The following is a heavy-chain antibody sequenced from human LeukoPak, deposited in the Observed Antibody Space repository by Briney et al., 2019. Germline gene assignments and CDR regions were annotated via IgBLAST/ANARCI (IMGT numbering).Heavy chain of an antibody. V-gene: IGHV4-39*01. CDR2: IYYSGST. Sequence: SETLSLTCTVSGGSISSYSWGWIRQPPGKGLEWIGNIYYSGSTYYNPSLKSRVTISVDTSKNQFSLKLSSVTAADTAVYYCATNVDTVATTLGALDYWGQGTLVTVSS. J-gene: IGHJ4*02. CDR3: ATNVDTVATTLGALDY. CDR1: GGSISSYS. D-gene: IGHD5-12*01.